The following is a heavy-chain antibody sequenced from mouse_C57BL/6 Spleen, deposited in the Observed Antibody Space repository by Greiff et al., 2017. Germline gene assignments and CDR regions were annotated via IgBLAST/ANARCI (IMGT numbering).Heavy chain of an antibody. CDR3: ARASYYGHWYFDV. V-gene: IGHV1-26*01. Sequence: EVQLQQSGPELVKPGASVKISCKASGYTFTDYYMNWVKQSHGKSLEWIGDINPNNGGTSYNQKLKGKSTLTVDKSSSTAYMELRSLTSEDSAVYYCARASYYGHWYFDVWGTGTTVTVSS. D-gene: IGHD1-1*01. CDR2: INPNNGGT. J-gene: IGHJ1*03. CDR1: GYTFTDYY.